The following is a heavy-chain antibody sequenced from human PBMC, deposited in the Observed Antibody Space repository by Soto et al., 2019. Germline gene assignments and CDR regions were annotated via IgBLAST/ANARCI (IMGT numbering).Heavy chain of an antibody. Sequence: QVQLVQSGAEVKKPGASVKVSCKASGYTFTSYDINWVRQAIGQGLEWMGWMNANSGNTGYAQKFQDRVTMTRNTSISTAYMGLSSLRSEDTAVYYCARERTGTTSMDVWGQGTTVTVSS. CDR3: ARERTGTTSMDV. V-gene: IGHV1-8*01. D-gene: IGHD1-1*01. CDR1: GYTFTSYD. CDR2: MNANSGNT. J-gene: IGHJ6*02.